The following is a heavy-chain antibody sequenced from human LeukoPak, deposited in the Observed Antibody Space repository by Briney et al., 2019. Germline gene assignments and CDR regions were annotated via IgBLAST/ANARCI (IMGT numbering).Heavy chain of an antibody. CDR3: ARDRGSSGYYQLDY. V-gene: IGHV4-59*12. CDR2: IYYSGNT. Sequence: SETLSLTCSVSGGSLTDYYWTWLRQPPGKGLEWVGYIYYSGNTNYNPSLKSRVTISVDRSKNQFSLRLNSVTAADTAVYYCARDRGSSGYYQLDYWGQGTLVTVSS. D-gene: IGHD3-22*01. J-gene: IGHJ4*02. CDR1: GGSLTDYY.